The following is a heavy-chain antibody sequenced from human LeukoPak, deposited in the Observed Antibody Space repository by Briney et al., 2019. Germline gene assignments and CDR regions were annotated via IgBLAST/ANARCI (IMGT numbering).Heavy chain of an antibody. CDR3: ARDLKVHIVVVPAATNFDY. J-gene: IGHJ4*02. D-gene: IGHD2-2*01. CDR1: GYTFTSYN. V-gene: IGHV1-46*01. CDR2: INPSGGST. Sequence: ASAKVSSKASGYTFTSYNMHSVRQTPRQGVEWVGIINPSGGSTSYAQKFQGRVTVNRDMSTSTVYMELSRLRSEDTAVYYCARDLKVHIVVVPAATNFDYWGQGNLVTVSS.